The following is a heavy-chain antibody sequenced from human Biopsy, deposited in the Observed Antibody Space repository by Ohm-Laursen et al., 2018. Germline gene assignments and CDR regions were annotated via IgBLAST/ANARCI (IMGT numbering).Heavy chain of an antibody. CDR3: ARGSGSGFYFDQ. CDR2: ITSGGSTT. D-gene: IGHD2-15*01. Sequence: SLRLSCAASGFTFSDYYMSWIRQAPGKGLEWVSYITSGGSTTDYADSVKGRFTISRDNSRNTVYLQMDSLRGEDTAVYFGARGSGSGFYFDQWGQGTLVTVSS. CDR1: GFTFSDYY. V-gene: IGHV3-11*04. J-gene: IGHJ4*02.